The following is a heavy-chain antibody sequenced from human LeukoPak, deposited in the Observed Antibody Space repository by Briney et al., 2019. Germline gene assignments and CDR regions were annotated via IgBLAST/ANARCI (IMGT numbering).Heavy chain of an antibody. CDR2: ISSYNGNT. D-gene: IGHD6-19*01. Sequence: GASVKVSCKTSGYTFTSFGISWVRQAPGLGLEWMGSISSYNGNTNYGQKLQGRVTMTTDTSATTAYLELRSLRYDDTAVYYCARERWSPVAGQYYFGMDVWGQGTTVTVSS. J-gene: IGHJ6*02. CDR1: GYTFTSFG. CDR3: ARERWSPVAGQYYFGMDV. V-gene: IGHV1-18*01.